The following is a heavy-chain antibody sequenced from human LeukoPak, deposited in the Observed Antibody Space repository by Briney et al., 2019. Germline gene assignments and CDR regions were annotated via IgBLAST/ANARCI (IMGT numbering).Heavy chain of an antibody. CDR1: GYSFTSYW. J-gene: IGHJ4*02. CDR3: ARSLRLVRTGVYYFDY. CDR2: IYPGDSDT. V-gene: IGHV5-51*01. Sequence: GESLQISCKGSGYSFTSYWIGWVRQMPGKGLEWMGIIYPGDSDTRYSPSFQGQVTISADKSISTAYLQWSSLKASDTAMYYCARSLRLVRTGVYYFDYWGQGTLVTVSS. D-gene: IGHD6-19*01.